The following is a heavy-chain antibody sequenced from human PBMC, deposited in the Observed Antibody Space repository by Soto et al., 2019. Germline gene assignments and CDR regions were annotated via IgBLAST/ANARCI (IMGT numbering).Heavy chain of an antibody. V-gene: IGHV3-48*03. CDR2: IRANDESI. J-gene: IGHJ3*02. Sequence: PGGSLRLSCVASGFDFRSYEMNWVRQAPGKGLEWVSNIRANDESIYYADSVRGRVSVSSDNAKNSLFLEMNSLRVDDTAVYYCARETLRDAIDIWGQGTMVTVSS. CDR1: GFDFRSYE. CDR3: ARETLRDAIDI.